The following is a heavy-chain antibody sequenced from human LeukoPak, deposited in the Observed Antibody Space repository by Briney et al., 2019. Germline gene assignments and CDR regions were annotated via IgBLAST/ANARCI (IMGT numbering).Heavy chain of an antibody. Sequence: GGSLRLSCAASGFTFSSYAMHWVRQAPGKGLEWVAVISYDGSNKYYADSVKGRFTISRDNSKNTLYLQMNSLRAEDTAVYYCARPEPRYCSGGSCVSYGMDVWGQGTTVTVSS. CDR2: ISYDGSNK. CDR1: GFTFSSYA. D-gene: IGHD2-15*01. J-gene: IGHJ6*02. CDR3: ARPEPRYCSGGSCVSYGMDV. V-gene: IGHV3-30-3*01.